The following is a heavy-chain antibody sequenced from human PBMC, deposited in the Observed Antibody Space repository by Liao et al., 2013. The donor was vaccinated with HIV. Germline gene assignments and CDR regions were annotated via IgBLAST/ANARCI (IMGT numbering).Heavy chain of an antibody. CDR3: ARAGGQWSAFDY. D-gene: IGHD4-23*01. V-gene: IGHV4-61*05. CDR2: IYYTGST. Sequence: QLQLQESGPGLVKPSETLSLTCTVSGGSISSSSYYWGWIRQPPGKGLEWIGYIYYTGSTNYNPSLKSRVTISVDTSKNQFSLKLSSVTAADTAVYYCARAGGQWSAFDYWGQGTLVTVSS. CDR1: GGSISSSSYY. J-gene: IGHJ4*02.